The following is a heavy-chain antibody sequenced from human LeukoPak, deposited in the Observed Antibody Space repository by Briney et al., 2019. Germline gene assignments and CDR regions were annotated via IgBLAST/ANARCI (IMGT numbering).Heavy chain of an antibody. Sequence: SQTLSLTCAISGDSVSINSAAWNWIRQSPSRGLEWLGSTYYRSKWYNDYAVSVKSRITINPDTSKNQFSLQLNSVTPEDTAVYYCARGEYYGSGSYSHYYYYGMDVWGQGTTVTVSS. J-gene: IGHJ6*02. CDR3: ARGEYYGSGSYSHYYYYGMDV. D-gene: IGHD3-10*01. CDR1: GDSVSINSAA. CDR2: TYYRSKWYN. V-gene: IGHV6-1*01.